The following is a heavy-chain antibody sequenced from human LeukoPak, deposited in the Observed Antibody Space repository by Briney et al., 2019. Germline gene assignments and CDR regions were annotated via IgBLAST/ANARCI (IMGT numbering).Heavy chain of an antibody. V-gene: IGHV3-74*01. CDR2: INTDGSTT. J-gene: IGHJ2*01. CDR1: GFTFSSYW. Sequence: GGSLRPSCAASGFTFSSYWMSWVRQAPGKGLVWVSRINTDGSTTSYADSVRGRFTISRDNAENTVYLQMNSLGAEDTALYFCARVNTGNWYFDLWGRGTLVTVSS. CDR3: ARVNTGNWYFDL. D-gene: IGHD3-10*01.